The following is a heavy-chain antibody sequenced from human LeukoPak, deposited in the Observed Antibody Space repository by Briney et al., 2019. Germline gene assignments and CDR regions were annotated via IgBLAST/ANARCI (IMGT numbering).Heavy chain of an antibody. CDR1: GGSFSGYY. CDR2: INHSGST. J-gene: IGHJ4*02. Sequence: SETLSLTCAVYGGSFSGYYWSWIRQPPGKGLEWLGEINHSGSTNYNPSLKSRVTISVDTSKNQFSLKLSSVTAADTAVYYCARGEGIAVAGTLFLFDYWGQGTLVTVSS. D-gene: IGHD6-19*01. V-gene: IGHV4-34*01. CDR3: ARGEGIAVAGTLFLFDY.